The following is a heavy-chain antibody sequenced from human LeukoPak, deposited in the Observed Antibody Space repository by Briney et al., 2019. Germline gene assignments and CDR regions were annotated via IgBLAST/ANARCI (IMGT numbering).Heavy chain of an antibody. Sequence: GGPLRLSCAASGFTFSSYSMNWVRQAPGKGLEWVSSISSSSSYIYYADSVKGRFTISRDNAKNSLYLQMNSLRAEDTDVYYCARAPLTMIVVSPTDAFDIWGQGTMVTVSS. CDR1: GFTFSSYS. D-gene: IGHD3-22*01. V-gene: IGHV3-21*01. CDR2: ISSSSSYI. J-gene: IGHJ3*02. CDR3: ARAPLTMIVVSPTDAFDI.